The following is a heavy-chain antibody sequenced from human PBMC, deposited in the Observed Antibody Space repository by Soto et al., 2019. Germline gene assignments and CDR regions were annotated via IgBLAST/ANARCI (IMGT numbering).Heavy chain of an antibody. Sequence: ASVKVSCKASGYTFTSYGISWVRQAPGQGLEWMGWISAYNGNTNYAQKLQGRVTMTADKSTSTAYMELSSLRSEDTAVYYCARERLESIVVVPAAHSAYFDYWGQGTLVTVSS. D-gene: IGHD2-2*01. CDR3: ARERLESIVVVPAAHSAYFDY. J-gene: IGHJ4*02. CDR1: GYTFTSYG. V-gene: IGHV1-18*01. CDR2: ISAYNGNT.